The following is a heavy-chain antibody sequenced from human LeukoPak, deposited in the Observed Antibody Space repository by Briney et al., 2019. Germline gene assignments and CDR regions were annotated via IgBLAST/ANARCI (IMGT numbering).Heavy chain of an antibody. CDR3: ARGRRYGGYIAY. Sequence: SVKVSCKASGGTFSSYAISWVQQAPGQGLEWMGGIIPIFGTANYARKFQGRVTITADESTSTAYMELSSLRSEDTAVYYCARGRRYGGYIAYWGQGTLVTVSS. V-gene: IGHV1-69*13. CDR1: GGTFSSYA. CDR2: IIPIFGTA. D-gene: IGHD5-12*01. J-gene: IGHJ4*02.